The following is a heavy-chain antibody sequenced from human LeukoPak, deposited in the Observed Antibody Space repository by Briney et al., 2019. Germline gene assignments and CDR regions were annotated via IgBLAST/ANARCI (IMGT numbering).Heavy chain of an antibody. J-gene: IGHJ6*03. CDR1: GFTVSSNY. V-gene: IGHV3-66*01. Sequence: GGSLRLSCAASGFTVSSNYMSWVRQAPGKGLEWVSVIYSGGSTYYADSVKGRFTISRDNSKNTLYLQMNSLRAEDTAVYYCARGRSTYDFWSGYYTAYYYYMDVWGKGTTVTVSS. D-gene: IGHD3-3*01. CDR2: IYSGGST. CDR3: ARGRSTYDFWSGYYTAYYYYMDV.